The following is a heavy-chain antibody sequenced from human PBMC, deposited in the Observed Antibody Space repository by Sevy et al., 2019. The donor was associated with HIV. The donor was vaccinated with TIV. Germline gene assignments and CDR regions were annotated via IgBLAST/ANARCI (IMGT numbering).Heavy chain of an antibody. CDR2: IIPIFGTA. Sequence: ASVKVSCKASGGTFSSYAISWVRQAPGQGLEWMAGIIPIFGTANYAQKFQGRVTITADESTSTAYMELSSLRSEDTAVYHYAGGSHILTGYIPTYDYWGQGTLVTVSS. J-gene: IGHJ4*02. V-gene: IGHV1-69*13. CDR1: GGTFSSYA. D-gene: IGHD3-9*01. CDR3: AGGSHILTGYIPTYDY.